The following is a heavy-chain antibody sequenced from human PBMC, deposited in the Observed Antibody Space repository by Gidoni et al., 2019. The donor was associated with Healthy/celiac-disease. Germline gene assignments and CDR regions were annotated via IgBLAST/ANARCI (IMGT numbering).Heavy chain of an antibody. Sequence: QVQLQESGPGLVKPSETLSLTCTVSGGAISSYYWSWIRQPPGKGLEWIGYIYYSGSTNYNPSLKSRVTISVDTSKNQFSLKLSSVTAADTAVYYCARGGLVRGALPFDLWGRGTLVTVSS. D-gene: IGHD3-10*01. CDR1: GGAISSYY. V-gene: IGHV4-59*01. CDR3: ARGGLVRGALPFDL. CDR2: IYYSGST. J-gene: IGHJ2*01.